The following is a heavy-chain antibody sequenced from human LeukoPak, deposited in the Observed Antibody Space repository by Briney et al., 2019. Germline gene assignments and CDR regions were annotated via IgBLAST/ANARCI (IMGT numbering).Heavy chain of an antibody. CDR2: IWYDGSNK. Sequence: PGGSLRLSCAASGFTFSSYGMHWVRQAPGKGLEWVAVIWYDGSNKYYADSVKGRFTISRDNSKNTLYLQMNSLRAEDTAVYYCARGRYSYGFRGPIDYWGQGTLVTVSS. J-gene: IGHJ4*02. V-gene: IGHV3-33*01. CDR3: ARGRYSYGFRGPIDY. CDR1: GFTFSSYG. D-gene: IGHD5-18*01.